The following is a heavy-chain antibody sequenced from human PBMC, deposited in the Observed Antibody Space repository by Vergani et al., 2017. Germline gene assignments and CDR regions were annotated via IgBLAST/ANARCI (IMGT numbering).Heavy chain of an antibody. Sequence: EVELVQSGPEMRKPGESLKISCKVSEYSFGNYWIGWVRQMPGKGLEWMGIIYPAASDTRYSPSFQGQVTISADKSISTAFLQWDSLKASDTALYYCARHTTYTDSWGQGTLVTVSS. J-gene: IGHJ4*02. CDR1: EYSFGNYW. D-gene: IGHD1-1*01. CDR2: IYPAASDT. CDR3: ARHTTYTDS. V-gene: IGHV5-51*01.